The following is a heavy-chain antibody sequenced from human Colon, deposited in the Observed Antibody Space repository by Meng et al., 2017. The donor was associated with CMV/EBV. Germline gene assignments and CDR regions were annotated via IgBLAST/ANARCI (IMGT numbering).Heavy chain of an antibody. CDR2: HSWNGGTI. J-gene: IGHJ4*02. CDR1: GFRFDDYA. D-gene: IGHD6-19*01. Sequence: SLKISCTASGFRFDDYAMHWVRQLPGKGLEWVSCHSWNGGTITYADSVRGRFTIASDNAKNSLYLQMNSLRVEDTALYYCAKGRAYVKSGWYLGFDYWGQGTMVTVSS. CDR3: AKGRAYVKSGWYLGFDY. V-gene: IGHV3-9*01.